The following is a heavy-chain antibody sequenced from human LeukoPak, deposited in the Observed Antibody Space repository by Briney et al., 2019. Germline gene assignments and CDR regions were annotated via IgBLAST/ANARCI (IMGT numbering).Heavy chain of an antibody. CDR2: ISGNGGST. D-gene: IGHD3-22*01. CDR3: AKDDDSSGYGPIDY. CDR1: GFTFHDYA. Sequence: GGSLRLSCAASGFTFHDYAMHWVRQAPGKGLEWVSLISGNGGSTYYADPVKGRFTISRDNSKNSLHLRMNSLRTEDTALYYCAKDDDSSGYGPIDYWGQGTLVTVSS. J-gene: IGHJ4*02. V-gene: IGHV3-43*02.